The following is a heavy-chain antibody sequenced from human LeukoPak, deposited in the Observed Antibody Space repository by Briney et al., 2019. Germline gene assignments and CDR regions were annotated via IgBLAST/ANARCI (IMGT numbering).Heavy chain of an antibody. V-gene: IGHV3-23*01. D-gene: IGHD3-22*01. CDR1: GFTFSSYA. Sequence: GGSLRLSCAASGFTFSSYAMSWVRQAPGKGLEWVSAISGSGGSTYYADSVKGRFTISRDNSKNTLYLQMNSLRAEDTAVYYCANPYYYDSSGCYNWGQGTLVTVSS. CDR2: ISGSGGST. CDR3: ANPYYYDSSGCYN. J-gene: IGHJ4*02.